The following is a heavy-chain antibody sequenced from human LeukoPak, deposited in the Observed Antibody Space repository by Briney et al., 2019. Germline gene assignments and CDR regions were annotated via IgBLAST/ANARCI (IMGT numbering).Heavy chain of an antibody. J-gene: IGHJ6*03. CDR3: ARQNFYRYCRSTSCYRPYYYYYMDV. D-gene: IGHD2-2*01. V-gene: IGHV4-39*01. CDR1: DGSISCSSYY. CDR2: IYYGSVFYSVST. Sequence: SETLSLTCTVSDGSISCSSYYWGWIRQPPGKGLEWIGSIYYGSVFYSVSTYYNPSLKSRVTMSGDTSKNQFSLKLSSVTAADTTVYYCARQNFYRYCRSTSCYRPYYYYYMDVWGKGTTVTISS.